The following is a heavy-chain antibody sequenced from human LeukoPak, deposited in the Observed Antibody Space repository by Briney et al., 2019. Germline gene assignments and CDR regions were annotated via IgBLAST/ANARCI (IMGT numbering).Heavy chain of an antibody. Sequence: KSPETLSLTCAVSGGSISSGTYSWSWIRQPPGKGLEWIGYTYHSGSTYYNPALKSRVTISVDRSKNQFSLKLSSVTAADTAAYHCARDNRGDYDILTGYYRGWFDPWGQGTLVTVSS. CDR1: GGSISSGTYS. V-gene: IGHV4-30-2*01. CDR2: TYHSGST. D-gene: IGHD3-9*01. J-gene: IGHJ5*02. CDR3: ARDNRGDYDILTGYYRGWFDP.